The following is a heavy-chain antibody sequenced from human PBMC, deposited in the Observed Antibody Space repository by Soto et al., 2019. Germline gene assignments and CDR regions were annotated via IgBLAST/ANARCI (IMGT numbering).Heavy chain of an antibody. CDR1: GDSISSYY. CDR2: VYYSGST. D-gene: IGHD3-10*01. Sequence: SETLSLTCTVSGDSISSYYWSWIRQPPGKGLEWIGYVYYSGSTNYNPSLKSRVTISVDTSKNQFSLKLSSVTAADTAVYYCARLTMVRGVSYLDYWGQGTLVIVSS. J-gene: IGHJ4*02. CDR3: ARLTMVRGVSYLDY. V-gene: IGHV4-59*08.